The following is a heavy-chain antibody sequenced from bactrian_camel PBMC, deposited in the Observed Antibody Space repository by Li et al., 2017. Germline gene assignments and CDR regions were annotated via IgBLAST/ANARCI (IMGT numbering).Heavy chain of an antibody. CDR1: GLVYPFWS. J-gene: IGHJ4*01. V-gene: IGHV3S61*01. CDR2: IDSRGTT. Sequence: VQLVESGGGSVQAGGSLTLSCAASGLVYPFWSMAWFRQAPGKEREGVARIDSRGTTEYVDSVKGRFTVFKGNAGKTLYLQMNSLRPEDTAMYYCAADIPRSGSWCAVSSPHFRYEGQGTQVTVS. D-gene: IGHD3*01.